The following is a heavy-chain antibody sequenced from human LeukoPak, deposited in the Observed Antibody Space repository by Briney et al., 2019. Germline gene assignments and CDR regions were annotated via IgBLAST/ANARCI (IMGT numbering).Heavy chain of an antibody. D-gene: IGHD3-10*01. J-gene: IGHJ4*02. V-gene: IGHV3-30*18. CDR2: ISYDGSNK. Sequence: PGRSLTLSCAASGFTFSSYGMHWVRQAPGKGLEWVAVISYDGSNKYYADSVKGRFTISRDNSKNTLYLQMNSLRAEDTAVYYCAKRGGTHYGSGSYNTIDYWGQGTLVTVSS. CDR3: AKRGGTHYGSGSYNTIDY. CDR1: GFTFSSYG.